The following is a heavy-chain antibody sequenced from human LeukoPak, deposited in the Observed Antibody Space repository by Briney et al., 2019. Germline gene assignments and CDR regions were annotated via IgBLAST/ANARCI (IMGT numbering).Heavy chain of an antibody. CDR3: ARIRYSGSYGLGFAFDI. CDR2: IKQDGSEK. D-gene: IGHD1-26*01. J-gene: IGHJ3*02. Sequence: GGPLRLSCAASGFTFSSYAMSWVRQAPGKGLEWVANIKQDGSEKYYVDSVKGRFTISRDNAKNSLYLQMNSLRAEDTAVYYCARIRYSGSYGLGFAFDIWGQGTMVTVSS. V-gene: IGHV3-7*04. CDR1: GFTFSSYA.